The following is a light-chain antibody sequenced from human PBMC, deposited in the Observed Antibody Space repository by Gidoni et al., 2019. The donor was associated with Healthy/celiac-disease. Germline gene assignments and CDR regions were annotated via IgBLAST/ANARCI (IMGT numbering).Light chain of an antibody. Sequence: ATLAFSPSDRVTLYCRASQSVSSYLTCYQQKPCQAPRLLIYYASIMATGIPARFSGSGSGTYFTLTISILDPEDFAVYYCQQRSNWPITFGQGTRLEIK. CDR3: QQRSNWPIT. CDR2: YAS. CDR1: QSVSSY. J-gene: IGKJ5*01. V-gene: IGKV3-11*01.